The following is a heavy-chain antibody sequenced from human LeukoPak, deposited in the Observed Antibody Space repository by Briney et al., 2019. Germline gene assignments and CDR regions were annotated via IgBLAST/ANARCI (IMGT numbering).Heavy chain of an antibody. Sequence: NPSETLSLTCTVSGGSISSYYWSWIRLPSGKGLEWIGYIYYSGSTNYNPSLKSRVTISVDTSKNQFSLKLSSVTAADTAVYYCARQRGSYTPYYFDYWGQGTLVTVSS. V-gene: IGHV4-59*08. J-gene: IGHJ4*02. CDR2: IYYSGST. CDR3: ARQRGSYTPYYFDY. D-gene: IGHD1-26*01. CDR1: GGSISSYY.